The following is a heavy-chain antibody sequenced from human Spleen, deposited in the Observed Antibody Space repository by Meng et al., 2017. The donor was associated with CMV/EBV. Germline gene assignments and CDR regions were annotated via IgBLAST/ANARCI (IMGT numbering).Heavy chain of an antibody. CDR1: GFTFSAST. V-gene: IGHV3-73*01. D-gene: IGHD6-13*01. J-gene: IGHJ4*02. CDR3: TRLGSSWQLDY. CDR2: IRSKANSYAT. Sequence: ASGFTFSASTFHWVRQASGKGLEWVGRIRSKANSYATAYAASVRGRFTISRDDSKNTAYLQMNSLKTEDTAVYYCTRLGSSWQLDYWGQGTLVTVSS.